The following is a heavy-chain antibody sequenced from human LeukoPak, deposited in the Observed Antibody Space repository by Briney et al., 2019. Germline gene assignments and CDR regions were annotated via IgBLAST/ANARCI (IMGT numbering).Heavy chain of an antibody. V-gene: IGHV1-18*01. CDR1: GYTFTSSG. D-gene: IGHD2-15*01. J-gene: IGHJ4*02. Sequence: ASLKVSCKASGYTFTSSGISWERQAPGQGFEWMGRISANNGNTNSAQKFQGRVTMTADTSTSTAYMELRSLRSDDTAVYYCARDFFHGHCAGLSCFLLDYWGQGSLVTVSS. CDR3: ARDFFHGHCAGLSCFLLDY. CDR2: ISANNGNT.